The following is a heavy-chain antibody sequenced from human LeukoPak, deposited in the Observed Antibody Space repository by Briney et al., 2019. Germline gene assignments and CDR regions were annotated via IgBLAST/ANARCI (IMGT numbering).Heavy chain of an antibody. J-gene: IGHJ3*02. CDR1: GFTVSSNY. V-gene: IGHV3-53*01. Sequence: GGSLRLSCAASGFTVSSNYMSWVRHAPGKGLEWVSVIYSGGSTYYADSVKGRFTISRDNSKNTLYLQMNSLRAEDTAVYYCARDGYYDSSGSDAFDIWGQGTMVTVSS. CDR3: ARDGYYDSSGSDAFDI. D-gene: IGHD3-22*01. CDR2: IYSGGST.